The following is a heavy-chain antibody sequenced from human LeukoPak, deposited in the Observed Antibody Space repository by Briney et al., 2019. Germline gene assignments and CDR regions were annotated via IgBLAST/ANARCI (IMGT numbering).Heavy chain of an antibody. CDR3: AKDSFSAAAGTGWFDP. V-gene: IGHV3-9*01. Sequence: SLRLSCAASGFTFDDYAMHWVRQAPGKGLEWVSGISWNSGSIGYADSVKGRFTISRDNAKNSLYLQMNSLRAEDTALYYCAKDSFSAAAGTGWFDPWGQGTLVTVSS. CDR1: GFTFDDYA. J-gene: IGHJ5*02. D-gene: IGHD6-13*01. CDR2: ISWNSGSI.